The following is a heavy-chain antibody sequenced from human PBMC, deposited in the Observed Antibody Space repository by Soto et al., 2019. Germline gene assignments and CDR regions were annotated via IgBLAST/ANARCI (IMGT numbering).Heavy chain of an antibody. CDR3: SRRAPEGFDP. CDR1: GGSIATSSYF. CDR2: IDYRGTI. V-gene: IGHV4-39*02. Sequence: QLRLQESGPRLAKPSETLSLTRTVSGGSIATSSYFWAWIRRPPGKGLEWIGSIDYRGTIYNNPSLKSRVTISVDTSKNHFSLNLDSVTAADTALYFCSRRAPEGFDPWGQGTLVAVSS. J-gene: IGHJ5*02.